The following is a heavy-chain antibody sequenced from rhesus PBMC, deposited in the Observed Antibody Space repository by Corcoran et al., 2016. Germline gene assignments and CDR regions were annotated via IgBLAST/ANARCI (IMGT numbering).Heavy chain of an antibody. J-gene: IGHJ4*01. Sequence: QVQLQESGPGLVKPSEPLSLTCAVSGGSISSGYYYWSWIRQPPGKGLEWIGYITYSGSNSYNPSLKRRVTSSRDTSKNQFSMKLSSVTDADTAVYYWARDWETGGNYWGQGVLVTVSS. CDR2: ITYSGSN. CDR1: GGSISSGYYY. CDR3: ARDWETGGNY. V-gene: IGHV4-122*02. D-gene: IGHD1-26*01.